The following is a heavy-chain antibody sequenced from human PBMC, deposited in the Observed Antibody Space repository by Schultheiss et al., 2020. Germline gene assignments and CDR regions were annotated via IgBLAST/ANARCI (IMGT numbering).Heavy chain of an antibody. V-gene: IGHV4-39*07. Sequence: SQTLSLTCTVSGGSISSSSYYWGWIRQPPGKGLEWIGSIYYSGSTYYNPSLKSRVTISVDTSKNQFSLKLSSVTAADTAVYYCARDFQGDFWSGYFDYWGQGTLVTVSS. J-gene: IGHJ4*02. D-gene: IGHD3-3*01. CDR2: IYYSGST. CDR3: ARDFQGDFWSGYFDY. CDR1: GGSISSSSYY.